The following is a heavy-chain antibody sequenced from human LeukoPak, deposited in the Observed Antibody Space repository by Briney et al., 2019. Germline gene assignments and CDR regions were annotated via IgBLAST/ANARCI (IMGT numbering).Heavy chain of an antibody. CDR2: ISNDESHT. D-gene: IGHD5-24*01. Sequence: GRSLRLSCVASGFAFSDFGMHWVRQAPGKGLEWVTLISNDESHTYYVDSVKGRFTISRDKSKNTLYLQMNSLRGEDTAVYYCVKDRREGYNGPDHWGQGTLVTVSS. CDR1: GFAFSDFG. V-gene: IGHV3-30*18. CDR3: VKDRREGYNGPDH. J-gene: IGHJ4*02.